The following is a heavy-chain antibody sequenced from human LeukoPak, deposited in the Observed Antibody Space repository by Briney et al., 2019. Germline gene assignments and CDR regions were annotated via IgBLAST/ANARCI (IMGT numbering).Heavy chain of an antibody. J-gene: IGHJ6*02. CDR1: GFTFSSYA. D-gene: IGHD2-2*02. Sequence: GGSLRLSCAASGFTFSSYAMSWVRQAPGKGLEWVSAVSRSSGSTYYADSVKGRFTISRDNAKNSLYLQMNSLGAEDTALYYCARDRELRYCSSTSCYNYFGMDVWGQGTTVTVSS. CDR2: VSRSSGST. CDR3: ARDRELRYCSSTSCYNYFGMDV. V-gene: IGHV3-23*01.